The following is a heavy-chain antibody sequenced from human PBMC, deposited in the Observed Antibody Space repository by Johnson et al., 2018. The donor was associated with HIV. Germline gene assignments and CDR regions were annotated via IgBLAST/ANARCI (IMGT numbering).Heavy chain of an antibody. J-gene: IGHJ3*02. CDR3: AKGAWYYYDSRLGSGSYGGGSNDAFDI. V-gene: IGHV3-15*01. CDR2: IKSKTDGGTS. D-gene: IGHD3-22*01. CDR1: GFTFNNAW. Sequence: VQLVESGGGLVKPGGSLRLSCVASGFTFNNAWMTWVRQAPGKGLEWVGRIKSKTDGGTSDYAAPVKGRFTISRDDSKNTLNLQMNSLRAEDTAVYYVAKGAWYYYDSRLGSGSYGGGSNDAFDIWGQGTMVTVSS.